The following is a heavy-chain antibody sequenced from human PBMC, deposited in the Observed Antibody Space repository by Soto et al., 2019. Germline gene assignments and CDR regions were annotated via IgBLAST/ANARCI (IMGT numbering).Heavy chain of an antibody. Sequence: GGSLRLSCAASGFTFSSYGMHWVRQAPGKGLEWVAVISYDGSNKYYADSVKGRFTISRDNSKNTLYLQMNSLRAEDTAVYYCAKDRDQVGALYYFDYWGQGTLVTVSS. J-gene: IGHJ4*02. CDR3: AKDRDQVGALYYFDY. D-gene: IGHD1-26*01. CDR2: ISYDGSNK. V-gene: IGHV3-30*18. CDR1: GFTFSSYG.